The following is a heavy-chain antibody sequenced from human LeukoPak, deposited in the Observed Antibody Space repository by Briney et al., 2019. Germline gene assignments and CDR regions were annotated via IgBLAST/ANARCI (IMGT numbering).Heavy chain of an antibody. CDR3: ARDFFGYSGYFDS. Sequence: QPGRSLRLSCAASGFTFRSYSMNWVRQAPGKGLEWVSYISSATTTIKHADSVKGRFTISRDNAKNSLYLQMNSLRAEDTAMYYCARDFFGYSGYFDSWGQGTLVTVSS. J-gene: IGHJ4*02. V-gene: IGHV3-48*04. CDR2: ISSATTTI. CDR1: GFTFRSYS. D-gene: IGHD5-24*01.